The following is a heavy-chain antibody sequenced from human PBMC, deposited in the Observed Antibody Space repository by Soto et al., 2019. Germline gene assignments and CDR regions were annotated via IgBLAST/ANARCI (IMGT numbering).Heavy chain of an antibody. Sequence: SETMSLTCTVSGGYISSYYWSWIRQPPGKGLEWIGYIYYSGSTNYNPSLKSRVTISVDTSKNQFSLKLSSVTAADTAVYYCARRYGVYFDYWGQGTLVTVSS. CDR2: IYYSGST. CDR1: GGYISSYY. J-gene: IGHJ4*02. D-gene: IGHD4-17*01. V-gene: IGHV4-59*08. CDR3: ARRYGVYFDY.